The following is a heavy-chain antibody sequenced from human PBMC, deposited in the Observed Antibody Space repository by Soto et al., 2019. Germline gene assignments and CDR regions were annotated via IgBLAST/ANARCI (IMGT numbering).Heavy chain of an antibody. V-gene: IGHV4-30-2*01. CDR3: ATDYYDSSGYPVV. CDR1: GGSISSGGYS. Sequence: TLSLTCAVSGGSISSGGYSWSWIRQPPGKGLEWIGYIYHSGSTYYNPSLKSRVTISVDRSKNQFSLKLSSVTAADTAVYYCATDYYDSSGYPVVWGQGTLVTVSS. J-gene: IGHJ4*02. CDR2: IYHSGST. D-gene: IGHD3-22*01.